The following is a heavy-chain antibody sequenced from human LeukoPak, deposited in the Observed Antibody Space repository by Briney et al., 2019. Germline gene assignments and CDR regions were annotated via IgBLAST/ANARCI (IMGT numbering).Heavy chain of an antibody. CDR1: GFTFSDYY. CDR2: INHSGST. CDR3: ARGFRSSWYDWFDP. D-gene: IGHD6-13*01. J-gene: IGHJ5*02. Sequence: GSLRLSCAASGFTFSDYYMSWIRQPPGKGLEWIGEINHSGSTNYNPSLKSRVTISVDTSKNQFSLKLSSVTAADTAVYYCARGFRSSWYDWFDPWGQGTLVTVSS. V-gene: IGHV4-34*01.